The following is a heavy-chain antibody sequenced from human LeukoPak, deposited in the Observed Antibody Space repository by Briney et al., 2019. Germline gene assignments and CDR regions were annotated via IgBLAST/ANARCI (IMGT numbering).Heavy chain of an antibody. J-gene: IGHJ4*02. D-gene: IGHD3-22*01. V-gene: IGHV3-7*01. CDR3: ATYYYDNTGLI. Sequence: GGSLRLSCAASGLTLSYYWMSWVRQAPGKGLELVANITQAGSEKYYVDSVKGRFTISRDNAKNSLYLQMNTLRAEDAAVYYCATYYYDNTGLIWGQGTLVTVSS. CDR1: GLTLSYYW. CDR2: ITQAGSEK.